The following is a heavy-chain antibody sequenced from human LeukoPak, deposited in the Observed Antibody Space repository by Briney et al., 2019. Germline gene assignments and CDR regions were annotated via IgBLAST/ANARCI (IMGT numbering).Heavy chain of an antibody. CDR1: GFTFSDYY. D-gene: IGHD2-15*01. V-gene: IGHV3-11*01. Sequence: PGGSLRLSCAASGFTFSDYYMSWIRQAPGKGLEWVSYISSSGSTIYYADSVKGRFTISRDNAKNSLYLQMNSLRAEDTAVYYCARNRGEVAALYWFDPWGQGTLVTVSS. CDR3: ARNRGEVAALYWFDP. CDR2: ISSSGSTI. J-gene: IGHJ5*02.